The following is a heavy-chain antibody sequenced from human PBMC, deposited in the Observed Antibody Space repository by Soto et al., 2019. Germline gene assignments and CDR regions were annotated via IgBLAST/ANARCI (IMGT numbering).Heavy chain of an antibody. D-gene: IGHD4-17*01. CDR3: ASTGGDYGDYEMSGNAFDI. Sequence: QVQLQESGPGLVKPSETLSLTCTVSGGSISSYYWSWIRQPPGKGLEWIGYIYYGGSTNYNPSLKSRVTISVDTSKNQFSLKLSSVTAADTAVYYCASTGGDYGDYEMSGNAFDIWGQGTMVTVSS. J-gene: IGHJ3*02. CDR1: GGSISSYY. CDR2: IYYGGST. V-gene: IGHV4-59*08.